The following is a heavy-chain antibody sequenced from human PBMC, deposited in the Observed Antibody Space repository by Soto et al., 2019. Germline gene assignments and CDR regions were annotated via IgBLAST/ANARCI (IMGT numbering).Heavy chain of an antibody. Sequence: GGSLRLSCAASGLMFNTYAMTWVRQAPGKGLEWVATITSTGGGTYYADSVKGRFTISRDNSNNRLYLQMYSLRAEDTAFYFCANRPRYYNMDVWGQGTTVTVSS. CDR1: GLMFNTYA. V-gene: IGHV3-23*01. CDR3: ANRPRYYNMDV. CDR2: ITSTGGGT. J-gene: IGHJ6*02.